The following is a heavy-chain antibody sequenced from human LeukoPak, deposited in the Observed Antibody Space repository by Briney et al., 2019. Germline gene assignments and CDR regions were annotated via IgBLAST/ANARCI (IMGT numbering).Heavy chain of an antibody. Sequence: GALGLSCAASGFIFSSYAMHWVRRAPGKGPEGVAIIWFDGSNQYYAESVEGRFTVSRDNSKNTLYLQMDSLRAEDTAVYSCARGLGYSYGYGIDYWGQGTLVIASS. CDR1: GFIFSSYA. CDR2: IWFDGSNQ. J-gene: IGHJ4*02. CDR3: ARGLGYSYGYGIDY. V-gene: IGHV3-33*01. D-gene: IGHD5-18*01.